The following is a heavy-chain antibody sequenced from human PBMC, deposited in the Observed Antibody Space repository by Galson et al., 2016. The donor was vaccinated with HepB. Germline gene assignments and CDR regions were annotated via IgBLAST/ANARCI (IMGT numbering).Heavy chain of an antibody. CDR2: IYTSGDT. CDR1: GISIGGNY. V-gene: IGHV3-53*01. J-gene: IGHJ4*02. D-gene: IGHD2-2*01. Sequence: SLRLSCAVSGISIGGNYMSWVRQAPGKGLEWVSLIYTSGDTNHADSVKGRFTISRHISENTLYLQMNSLRVEDTAVYYCARDQSGDCSTTKCWGPDYWGQGTLVTVSS. CDR3: ARDQSGDCSTTKCWGPDY.